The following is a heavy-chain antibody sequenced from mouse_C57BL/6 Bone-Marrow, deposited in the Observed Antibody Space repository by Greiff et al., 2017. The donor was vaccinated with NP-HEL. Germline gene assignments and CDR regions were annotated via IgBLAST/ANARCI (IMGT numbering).Heavy chain of an antibody. CDR3: ARRGYGNYYFDY. CDR2: IYPSDSET. CDR1: GYTFTSYW. J-gene: IGHJ2*01. D-gene: IGHD2-10*02. V-gene: IGHV1-61*01. Sequence: QVQLQQPGAELVRPGSSVKLSCKASGYTFTSYWMDWVKQRPGQGLEWIGNIYPSDSETHYNQKFKDKATLPVDKSSSTAYMQLSSLTSEDSAVYYCARRGYGNYYFDYWGQGTTLTVSS.